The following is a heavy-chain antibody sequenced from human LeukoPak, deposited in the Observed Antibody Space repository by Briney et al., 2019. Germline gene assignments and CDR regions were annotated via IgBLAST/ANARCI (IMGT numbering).Heavy chain of an antibody. Sequence: PSETLSLTCTVSGGSISSYYWSWIRQPPGKGLEWIGYIYYSGSTNYNPSLKSRVTISVDTSKNQFSLKLSSVTTADTAVYYCAAGYSSGWYGYWGQGTLVTVSS. CDR2: IYYSGST. CDR1: GGSISSYY. CDR3: AAGYSSGWYGY. J-gene: IGHJ4*02. V-gene: IGHV4-59*08. D-gene: IGHD6-19*01.